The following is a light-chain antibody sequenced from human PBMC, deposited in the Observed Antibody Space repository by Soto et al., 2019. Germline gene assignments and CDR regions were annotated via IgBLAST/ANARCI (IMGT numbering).Light chain of an antibody. V-gene: IGKV3-20*01. CDR2: GAS. J-gene: IGKJ1*01. CDR3: QQYGSLSWT. CDR1: QSVSSRY. Sequence: EIVMTQSPVTLSVSPGGRATLSCRASQSVSSRYLGWYQQKPGQAPRLLIFGASGRATGIPDRFSGSGSGTDFTLTISRLEPEDFAVYYCQQYGSLSWTFGQGTKVDIK.